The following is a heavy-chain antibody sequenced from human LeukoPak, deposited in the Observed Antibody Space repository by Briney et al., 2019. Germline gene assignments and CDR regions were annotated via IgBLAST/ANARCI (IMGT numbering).Heavy chain of an antibody. CDR2: LHYSGST. Sequence: PSETLSLTCTVSGGSISDTNYYWVWIRQPPGKGLEWIASLHYSGSTFYNPSLKSRVTTSIDTSKNQFSLKLSSVTAADTAVYYCARKNRGVYGPVMRYFDYWGQGTLVTVSS. CDR1: GGSISDTNYY. J-gene: IGHJ4*02. CDR3: ARKNRGVYGPVMRYFDY. V-gene: IGHV4-39*07. D-gene: IGHD2/OR15-2a*01.